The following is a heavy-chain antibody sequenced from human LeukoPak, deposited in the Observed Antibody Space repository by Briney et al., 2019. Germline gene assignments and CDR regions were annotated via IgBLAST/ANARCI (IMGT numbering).Heavy chain of an antibody. V-gene: IGHV3-74*01. J-gene: IGHJ6*02. D-gene: IGHD1-14*01. CDR2: INSDGSST. CDR1: GFTFSSYG. CDR3: ARGSFGSYYYYGMDV. Sequence: GGSLRLSCAASGFTFSSYGMHWVRQAPGKGLVWVSRINSDGSSTSYADSVKGRFTISRDNAKNTLYLQMNSLRAEDTAVYYCARGSFGSYYYYGMDVWGQGTTVTVSS.